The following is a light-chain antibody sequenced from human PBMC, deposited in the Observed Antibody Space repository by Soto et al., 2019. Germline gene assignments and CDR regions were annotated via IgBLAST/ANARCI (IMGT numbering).Light chain of an antibody. CDR2: DDD. CDR3: GSWDSSLSAYV. Sequence: QSVLTQPPSVSAAPGQKVTISCSGSSSNIGGNSVSWYQQLPGTAPKLLIYDDDKRPSGIPDRFSGSKSGTSATLGITGFRTGDEADYYCGSWDSSLSAYVFGTWTKV. V-gene: IGLV1-51*01. CDR1: SSNIGGNS. J-gene: IGLJ1*01.